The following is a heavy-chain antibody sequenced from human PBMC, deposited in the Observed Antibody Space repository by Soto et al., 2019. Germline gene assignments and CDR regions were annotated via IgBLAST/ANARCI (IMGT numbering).Heavy chain of an antibody. J-gene: IGHJ1*01. CDR1: GFTFSSYG. V-gene: IGHV3-30*18. Sequence: QVQLVESGGSVVQPGRSLRLSCAASGFTFSSYGMHWVRQAPGKGLEWVAVISYDGSNKYYADSVKGRFTISRDNSKNTLYLQMNSLRAEDTAVYYCAKDRDIVVVVAALQHWGQGTLVTVSS. D-gene: IGHD2-15*01. CDR2: ISYDGSNK. CDR3: AKDRDIVVVVAALQH.